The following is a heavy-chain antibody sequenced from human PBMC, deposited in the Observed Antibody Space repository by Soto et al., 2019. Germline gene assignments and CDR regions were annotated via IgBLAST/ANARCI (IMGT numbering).Heavy chain of an antibody. D-gene: IGHD6-19*01. V-gene: IGHV4-39*02. CDR2: IKYSGTT. J-gene: IGHJ4*02. CDR1: GGSISSGDYY. Sequence: PSETLSLTCTVSGGSISSGDYYWSWIRQPPGKGLEWIASIKYSGTTFYNPSLKSRVTLSVDTSKNQFALKLSSVTAAETAVYYCARENPWRSSGWIDYWGQGTLVPVSS. CDR3: ARENPWRSSGWIDY.